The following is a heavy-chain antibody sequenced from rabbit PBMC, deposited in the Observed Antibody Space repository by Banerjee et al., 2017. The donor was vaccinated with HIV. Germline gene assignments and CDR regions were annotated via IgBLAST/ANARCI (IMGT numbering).Heavy chain of an antibody. CDR3: ARDLCSRGWSDFAL. J-gene: IGHJ4*01. CDR1: GFDFSSYYY. V-gene: IGHV1S43*01. CDR2: IYTGSSGRT. Sequence: QSLEESGGGLVKPGGTLTLTCKASGFDFSSYYYMCWVRQAPGKGLEWNACIYTGSSGRTYYASWAKVRFTLTRSTSLNTVTLQLNSLTAADTATYFCARDLCSRGWSDFALWGQGTLVTVS. D-gene: IGHD4-1*01.